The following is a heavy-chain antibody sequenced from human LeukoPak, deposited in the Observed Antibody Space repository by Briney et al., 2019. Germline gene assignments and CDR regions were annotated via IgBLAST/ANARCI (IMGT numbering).Heavy chain of an antibody. CDR1: GGSISSGSYY. CDR3: ARGPPYSSGWHWGHPFDY. V-gene: IGHV4-61*02. CDR2: IYTSGST. J-gene: IGHJ4*02. Sequence: SETLSLTCTVSGGSISSGSYYWSWIRQPAGKGLEWIGRIYTSGSTNYNPSLKSRVTISVDKSKNQFSLKLSSVTAADTAVYYCARGPPYSSGWHWGHPFDYWGQGTLVTVSS. D-gene: IGHD6-19*01.